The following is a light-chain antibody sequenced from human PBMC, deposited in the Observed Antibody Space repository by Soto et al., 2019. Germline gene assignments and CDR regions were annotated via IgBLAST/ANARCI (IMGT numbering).Light chain of an antibody. J-gene: IGLJ2*01. CDR1: SSDVGGYNY. Sequence: QSALTQPASVSGSPGQSITISCTGTSSDVGGYNYVSWYQQHPGKDPKLMISEVSNRPSGVSNRFSGSKSGNTASLTISGLQAEDETDYYCISYTSSSTVVFGGGTNLTVL. V-gene: IGLV2-14*01. CDR2: EVS. CDR3: ISYTSSSTVV.